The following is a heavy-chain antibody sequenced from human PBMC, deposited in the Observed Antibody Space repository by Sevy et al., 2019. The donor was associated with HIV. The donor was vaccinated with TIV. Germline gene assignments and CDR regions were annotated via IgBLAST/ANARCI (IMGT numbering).Heavy chain of an antibody. Sequence: ASVKVSCKASGYTFSDYYMHWVRQAPGQGLEWMGWINVNSGGTNYERDFRGGVTMARDTSISTAYMELIGLTFDDTAVDCSAREAVPLAGVTGVSSGFDYWGQGTLVTVSS. V-gene: IGHV1-2*02. CDR1: GYTFSDYY. D-gene: IGHD2-21*02. J-gene: IGHJ4*02. CDR2: INVNSGGT. CDR3: AREAVPLAGVTGVSSGFDY.